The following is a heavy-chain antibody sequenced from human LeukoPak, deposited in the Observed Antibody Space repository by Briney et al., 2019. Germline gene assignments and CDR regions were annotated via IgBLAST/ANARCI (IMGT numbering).Heavy chain of an antibody. V-gene: IGHV3-7*01. CDR1: GFTFSSYW. CDR3: ARGGLRYFDWLSGIDY. D-gene: IGHD3-9*01. Sequence: GGSLRLSCAASGFTFSSYWMSWVRQAPGKGLEWVANIKQDGSEKYYVDSVKGRFTISRDNAKNSLYLQMNSLRAEDTAVYYCARGGLRYFDWLSGIDYWGQGTLVTVSS. J-gene: IGHJ4*02. CDR2: IKQDGSEK.